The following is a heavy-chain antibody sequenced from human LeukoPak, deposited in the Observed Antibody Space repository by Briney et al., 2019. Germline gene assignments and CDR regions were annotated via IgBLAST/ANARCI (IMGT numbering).Heavy chain of an antibody. CDR3: ASLYNWNDVLDY. CDR2: ISSSGSTI. J-gene: IGHJ4*02. Sequence: GGSLRLSCAASGFTFSDYYMSWIRQAPGKGLEWVSYISSSGSTIYYADSVKGRFTISSDNAKNSLYLQMNSLRAEDTAVYYCASLYNWNDVLDYWGQGTLVTVSS. D-gene: IGHD1-1*01. V-gene: IGHV3-11*04. CDR1: GFTFSDYY.